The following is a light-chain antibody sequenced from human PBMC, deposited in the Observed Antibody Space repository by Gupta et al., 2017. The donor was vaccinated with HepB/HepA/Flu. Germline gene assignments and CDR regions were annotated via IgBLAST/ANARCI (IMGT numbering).Light chain of an antibody. CDR3: QRRSNWPRST. CDR1: QSVSSY. CDR2: DAS. V-gene: IGKV3-11*01. J-gene: IGKJ2*01. Sequence: EIVLTQSPATLSLSPGERATLSCRASQSVSSYLDWYQQKPGQAPRLLIYDASNRATGIPARFSGSGYGTDLTLTISSRELEDFAVYYCQRRSNWPRSTFGQGTKLEIK.